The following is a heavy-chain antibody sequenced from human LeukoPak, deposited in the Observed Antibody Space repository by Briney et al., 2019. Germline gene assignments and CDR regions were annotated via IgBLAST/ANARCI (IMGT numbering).Heavy chain of an antibody. V-gene: IGHV3-21*01. CDR1: GFNFNTYT. J-gene: IGHJ4*02. Sequence: GGSLRLSCAASGFNFNTYTMNWVRQAPGKGLEWVSSISSDSSYIYYADAVHGRFTVSRDNAKYSLYLQMNSLRAEDTAVYYCAKGGSSGWWVRGYYFDYWGQGTLVTVSS. CDR2: ISSDSSYI. CDR3: AKGGSSGWWVRGYYFDY. D-gene: IGHD6-19*01.